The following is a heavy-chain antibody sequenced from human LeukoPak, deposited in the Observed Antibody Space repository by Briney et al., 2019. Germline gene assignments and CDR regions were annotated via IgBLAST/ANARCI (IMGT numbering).Heavy chain of an antibody. CDR3: ARAEDYYDSSGYYSAGYFDY. V-gene: IGHV1-18*01. D-gene: IGHD3-22*01. CDR2: ISAYNGNT. J-gene: IGHJ4*02. Sequence: GASVKVSCKASGYTFTSYGISWVRQAPGQGLEWMGWISAYNGNTNYAQKLQGRVTMTTDTSTSTAYMELRSLRSDDTAVYYCARAEDYYDSSGYYSAGYFDYWGQGTLVTVSS. CDR1: GYTFTSYG.